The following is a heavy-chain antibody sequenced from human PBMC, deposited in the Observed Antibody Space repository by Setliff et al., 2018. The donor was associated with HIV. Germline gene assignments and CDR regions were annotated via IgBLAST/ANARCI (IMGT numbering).Heavy chain of an antibody. V-gene: IGHV3-11*01. D-gene: IGHD3-10*01. CDR3: ARARGSVGYYGSGTMYHMDV. CDR1: GFSFSDYF. Sequence: GGSLRLSCAVSGFSFSDYFMTWIRQAPGKGLEWVSYISGSGGVMAYADSVKGRFTISRDNANNSMYLQMNSLRAEDTATYYCARARGSVGYYGSGTMYHMDVWGKGTTVTVSS. J-gene: IGHJ6*03. CDR2: ISGSGGVM.